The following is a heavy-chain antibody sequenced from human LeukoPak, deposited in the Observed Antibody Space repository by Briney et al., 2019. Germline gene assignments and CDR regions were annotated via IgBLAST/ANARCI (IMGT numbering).Heavy chain of an antibody. D-gene: IGHD3-3*01. CDR2: IIGSGGST. CDR1: GFTFNDHA. V-gene: IGHV3-23*01. Sequence: GGSLRLSCAGSGFTFNDHAMSWVRQASGKGLEGVSSIIGSGGSTYYADYVKGRSTISRDNSKKVVYFEMNSLRGEDTAVYFCARGGQNFDFWRFDYWGQGTLAVVSS. CDR3: ARGGQNFDFWRFDY. J-gene: IGHJ4*02.